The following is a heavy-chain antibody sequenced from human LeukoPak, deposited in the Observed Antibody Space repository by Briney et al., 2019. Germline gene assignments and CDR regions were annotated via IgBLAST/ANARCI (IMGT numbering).Heavy chain of an antibody. CDR3: ARMPGTALEIDY. D-gene: IGHD6-13*01. V-gene: IGHV3-23*01. CDR2: ISASGGYT. CDR1: GFTFSTYA. Sequence: AGTLTLSCAVSGFTFSTYAMSWVRQAAGKGLEWVSAISASGGYTYHADPVKGRFTISRDNSKNTLYLQMNTLRAEATAVYYCARMPGTALEIDYWGQGTLVTVSS. J-gene: IGHJ4*02.